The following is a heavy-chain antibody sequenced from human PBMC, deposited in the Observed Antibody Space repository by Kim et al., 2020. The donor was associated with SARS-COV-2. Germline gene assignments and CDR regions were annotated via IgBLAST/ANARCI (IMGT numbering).Heavy chain of an antibody. J-gene: IGHJ5*02. CDR3: EMTTVTTWGP. V-gene: IGHV3-48*03. Sequence: TISYADSVKGRFTISRDNAKNSLYLQMNSLRAEDTAVYYCEMTTVTTWGPWGQGTLVTVSS. D-gene: IGHD4-17*01. CDR2: TI.